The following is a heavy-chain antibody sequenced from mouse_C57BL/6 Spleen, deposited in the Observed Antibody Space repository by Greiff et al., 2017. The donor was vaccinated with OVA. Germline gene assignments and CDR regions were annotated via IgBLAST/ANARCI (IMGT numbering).Heavy chain of an antibody. D-gene: IGHD2-2*01. J-gene: IGHJ2*01. Sequence: QVQLQQPGAELVRPGSSVKLSCKASGYTFTSYWMHWVKQRPIQGLEWIGNIDPSDSETHYNQKFKDKATLTVDKSSSTAYMQLSSLTSEDSAVYYCARGGATMVTANYFDYWGQGTTLTVSS. CDR1: GYTFTSYW. V-gene: IGHV1-52*01. CDR2: IDPSDSET. CDR3: ARGGATMVTANYFDY.